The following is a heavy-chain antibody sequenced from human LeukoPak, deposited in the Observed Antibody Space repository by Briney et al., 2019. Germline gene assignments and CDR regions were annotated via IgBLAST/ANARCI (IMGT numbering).Heavy chain of an antibody. Sequence: PSETLSLTCAVYGGSFSGYYWSWIRQPPGKGLEWIGEINHSGSTNYNPSPKSRVTISVDTPKNQVSLKLSSVTAADTAVYYCARPNIAVAGTASAFDIWGQGTMVTVSS. CDR3: ARPNIAVAGTASAFDI. CDR2: INHSGST. J-gene: IGHJ3*02. V-gene: IGHV4-34*01. D-gene: IGHD6-19*01. CDR1: GGSFSGYY.